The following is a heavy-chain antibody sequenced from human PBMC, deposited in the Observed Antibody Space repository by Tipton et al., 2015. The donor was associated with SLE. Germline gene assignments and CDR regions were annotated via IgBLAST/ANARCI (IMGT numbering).Heavy chain of an antibody. CDR1: GGSISGYY. CDR3: ARVEDIVVVVATYGMDV. D-gene: IGHD2-15*01. V-gene: IGHV4-34*01. J-gene: IGHJ6*02. Sequence: TLSLTCSVSGGSISGYYWSWIRQPPGKGLEWIGEINHSGSTNYNPSLKSRVTISVDTSKNQFSLKLSSVTAADTAVYYCARVEDIVVVVATYGMDVWGQGTTVTVSS. CDR2: INHSGST.